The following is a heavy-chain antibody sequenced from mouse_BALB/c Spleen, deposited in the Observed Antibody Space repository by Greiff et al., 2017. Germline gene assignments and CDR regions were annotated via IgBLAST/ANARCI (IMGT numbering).Heavy chain of an antibody. Sequence: VQGVESGPGLVQPSQSLSITCTVSGFSLTSYGVHWVRQSPGKGLEWLGVIWSGGSTDYNAAFISRLSISKDNSKSQVFFKMNSLQADDTAIYYCARKSIYYYGSSYSAWFAYWGQGTLVTVSA. CDR2: IWSGGST. V-gene: IGHV2-4-1*01. CDR3: ARKSIYYYGSSYSAWFAY. J-gene: IGHJ3*01. CDR1: GFSLTSYG. D-gene: IGHD1-1*01.